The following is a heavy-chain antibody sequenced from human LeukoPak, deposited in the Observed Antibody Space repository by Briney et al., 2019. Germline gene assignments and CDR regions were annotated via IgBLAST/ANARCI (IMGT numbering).Heavy chain of an antibody. D-gene: IGHD2-21*02. V-gene: IGHV1-3*01. J-gene: IGHJ3*02. Sequence: ASVKVSCKASGYTFTSYAMHWVRQAPGQRLEWMGWINAGNGNTKYSQKFQGRVTITRDTSASTAYMELSSLRSEDTAVYYCARLGIVVGTFDAFDIWGQGTMVTVSS. CDR2: INAGNGNT. CDR3: ARLGIVVGTFDAFDI. CDR1: GYTFTSYA.